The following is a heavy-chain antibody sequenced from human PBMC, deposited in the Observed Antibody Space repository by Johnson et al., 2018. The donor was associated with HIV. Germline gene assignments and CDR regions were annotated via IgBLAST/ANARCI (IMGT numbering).Heavy chain of an antibody. J-gene: IGHJ3*01. D-gene: IGHD5-24*01. CDR1: GFIFHNYG. CDR2: VHSDGNKK. V-gene: IGHV3-30*02. CDR3: AKGEAQEGWIQLLLYAFDF. Sequence: QVQLVEYGGGVVQPGGSLRLSCSTSGFIFHNYGMHWVRQAPGKGLEWVAFVHSDGNKKYYGDSVKGRFIISRDNSKNIVYLHINSLRLEDTAVYYCAKGEAQEGWIQLLLYAFDFWGHGTMVTVSS.